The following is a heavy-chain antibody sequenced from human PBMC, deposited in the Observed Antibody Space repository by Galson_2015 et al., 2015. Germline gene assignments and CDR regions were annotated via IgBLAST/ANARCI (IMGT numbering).Heavy chain of an antibody. Sequence: SLRLSCAASGFTFSSYSMNWVRQAPGKGLEWVSSISSSSSYIYYADSVKGRFTISRDNSKNTLYLQMNSLRAEDTAVYYCAKDLGTMVLSSKDYWGQGTLVTVSS. V-gene: IGHV3-21*04. J-gene: IGHJ4*02. CDR3: AKDLGTMVLSSKDY. CDR1: GFTFSSYS. D-gene: IGHD3-10*01. CDR2: ISSSSSYI.